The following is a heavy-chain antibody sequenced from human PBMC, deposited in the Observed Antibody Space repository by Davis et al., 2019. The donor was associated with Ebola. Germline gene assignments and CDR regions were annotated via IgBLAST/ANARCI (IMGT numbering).Heavy chain of an antibody. D-gene: IGHD6-19*01. CDR1: GFTFSSYG. Sequence: GGSLRLSCAASGFTFSSYGMHWVRQASGKGLEWVGRIRSKANSYATAYAASVKGRFTISRDDSKNTAYLQMNSLKTEDTAVYYCTIAVAGDDYWGQGTLVTVSS. J-gene: IGHJ4*02. CDR3: TIAVAGDDY. CDR2: IRSKANSYAT. V-gene: IGHV3-73*01.